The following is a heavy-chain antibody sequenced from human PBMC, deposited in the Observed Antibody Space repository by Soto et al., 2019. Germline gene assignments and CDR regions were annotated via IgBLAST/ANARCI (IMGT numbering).Heavy chain of an antibody. CDR3: ASFPHQYYFDY. V-gene: IGHV3-53*01. CDR2: LQSGGST. J-gene: IGHJ4*02. Sequence: GGSLRLSCAASGFTVSSTYMTWVRQAPGKGLEWVSLLQSGGSTYYADSVKGRFTISRDNSKNTLYLQMNSLRAEDTAVYYCASFPHQYYFDYWGQGTLVTVS. CDR1: GFTVSSTY.